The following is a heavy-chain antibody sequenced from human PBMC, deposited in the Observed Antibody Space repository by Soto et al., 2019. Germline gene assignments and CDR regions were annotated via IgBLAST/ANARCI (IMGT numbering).Heavy chain of an antibody. CDR1: GGSISSSNW. CDR2: INHSGST. J-gene: IGHJ5*02. V-gene: IGHV4-4*02. Sequence: SETLSLTCAVSGGSISSSNWWSWVRQPPGKGLEWIGEINHSGSTNYNPSLKSRVTISVDTSKNQFSLKLSSVTAADTAVYYCARVYYYDSSGNWFDPWGQGTLVTVSS. CDR3: ARVYYYDSSGNWFDP. D-gene: IGHD3-22*01.